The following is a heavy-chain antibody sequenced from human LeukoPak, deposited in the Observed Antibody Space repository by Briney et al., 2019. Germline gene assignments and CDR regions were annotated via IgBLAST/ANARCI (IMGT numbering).Heavy chain of an antibody. J-gene: IGHJ1*01. D-gene: IGHD3/OR15-3a*01. CDR3: AKAGSVIAMDS. CDR2: VCYSGST. Sequence: SQTLSLTCTVSGASISSGGHYWNWIRQHPGKGLEWIGYVCYSGSTFYNPSLRSRLSISLDTSKNQFSLEMTSVTAADTAVYYCAKAGSVIAMDSWGQGTPVTVSS. V-gene: IGHV4-31*03. CDR1: GASISSGGHY.